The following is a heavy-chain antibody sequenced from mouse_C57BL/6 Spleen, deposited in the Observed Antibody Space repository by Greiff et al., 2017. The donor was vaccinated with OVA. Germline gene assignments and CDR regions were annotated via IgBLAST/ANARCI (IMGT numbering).Heavy chain of an antibody. Sequence: QVQLQQSDAELVKPGASVKISCKVSGYTFTDHTIYWLKRRPEQGLQWIGYIYPRDGSTKYNEKFKGKATLTADKSSSTAYMQLNSLTSEDSAVYFRERWRVSYAMDYWGQGTSVTVSS. CDR2: IYPRDGST. CDR3: ERWRVSYAMDY. J-gene: IGHJ4*01. V-gene: IGHV1-78*01. CDR1: GYTFTDHT.